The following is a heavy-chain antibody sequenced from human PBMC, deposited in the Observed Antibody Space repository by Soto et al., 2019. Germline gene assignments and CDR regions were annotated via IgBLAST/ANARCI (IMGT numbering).Heavy chain of an antibody. D-gene: IGHD3-9*01. Sequence: QVQLQESGPGLVKPSQTLSLTCTVSGGSISSGDYYWSWIRQPPGKGLEWIGYIYYSGSTYYNPSIKSRVTISVDTSKNQFSLKLSSVTGADTAVYYCARDNRYDILTGYYYYYGMDVWGQGTTGTVSS. CDR1: GGSISSGDYY. V-gene: IGHV4-30-4*01. CDR3: ARDNRYDILTGYYYYYGMDV. CDR2: IYYSGST. J-gene: IGHJ6*02.